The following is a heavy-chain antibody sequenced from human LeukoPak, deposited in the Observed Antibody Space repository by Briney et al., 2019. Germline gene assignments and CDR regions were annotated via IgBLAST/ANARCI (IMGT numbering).Heavy chain of an antibody. D-gene: IGHD3-22*01. CDR3: ARAGITPYYYDNTRELDY. CDR2: ISYDGSNK. V-gene: IGHV3-30-3*01. CDR1: GFTFSSYA. Sequence: PGGSLRLSCAASGFTFSSYAMHWVRLAPGKGLEWVAIISYDGSNKYYADSVKGRFTISRDNSKNTLYLQMNSLRAEDTAVYYCARAGITPYYYDNTRELDYWGQGTLVTVSS. J-gene: IGHJ4*02.